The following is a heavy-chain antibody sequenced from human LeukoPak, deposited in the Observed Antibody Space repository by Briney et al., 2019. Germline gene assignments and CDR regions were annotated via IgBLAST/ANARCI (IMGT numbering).Heavy chain of an antibody. CDR2: MHYSGSS. V-gene: IGHV4-61*01. CDR1: GGSVSNGSYY. CDR3: ARDSLLRGSGWDYWYFDL. D-gene: IGHD6-25*01. J-gene: IGHJ2*01. Sequence: SETLSLTCTVSGGSVSNGSYYWSWIRQPPGKGLEWVGNMHYSGSSNYNPSLKSRVTISVDSSMNQFSLLLTSATAADTAVYYCARDSLLRGSGWDYWYFDLWGRGTLVTVSS.